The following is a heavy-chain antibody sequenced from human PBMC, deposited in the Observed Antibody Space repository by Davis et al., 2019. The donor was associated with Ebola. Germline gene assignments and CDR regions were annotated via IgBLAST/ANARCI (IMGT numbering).Heavy chain of an antibody. CDR3: ARGYLFSRSYDFWSGYYPSYMDV. V-gene: IGHV1-8*03. D-gene: IGHD3-3*01. Sequence: ASVTVSCKASGYTFTSYDINWVRHATGQGLEWMGWMNPNSGNTGYAQKFQGRVTITRNTSISTAYMELSSLRSEDTAVYYCARGYLFSRSYDFWSGYYPSYMDVWGKGTTVTVSS. CDR1: GYTFTSYD. J-gene: IGHJ6*03. CDR2: MNPNSGNT.